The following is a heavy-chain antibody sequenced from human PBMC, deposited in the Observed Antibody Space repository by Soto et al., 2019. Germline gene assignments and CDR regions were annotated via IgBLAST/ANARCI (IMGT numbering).Heavy chain of an antibody. CDR2: IGPSDSYT. V-gene: IGHV5-10-1*01. J-gene: IGHJ4*02. D-gene: IGHD3-22*01. CDR3: ARVLGSGYSYYFDY. Sequence: LKISCKGSGYSFTSYWISWVRQMPGKGLEWMGRIGPSDSYTNYSPSFQGHVTISADKSISTAYLQWSSLKASDTAMYYCARVLGSGYSYYFDYWGQGTLVTVSS. CDR1: GYSFTSYW.